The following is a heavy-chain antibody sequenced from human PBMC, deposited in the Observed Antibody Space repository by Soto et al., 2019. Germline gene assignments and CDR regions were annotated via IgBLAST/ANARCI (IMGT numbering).Heavy chain of an antibody. D-gene: IGHD4-17*01. V-gene: IGHV4-59*01. Sequence: WTWIRQPPGKRLEWIGYVYYSGSTNYNPSLKSRVTIAVDMSKNQFSLKLSSVTAADTAVYYCARDTVTTSDDAFDIWGLGTMVTVSS. CDR2: VYYSGST. J-gene: IGHJ3*02. CDR3: ARDTVTTSDDAFDI.